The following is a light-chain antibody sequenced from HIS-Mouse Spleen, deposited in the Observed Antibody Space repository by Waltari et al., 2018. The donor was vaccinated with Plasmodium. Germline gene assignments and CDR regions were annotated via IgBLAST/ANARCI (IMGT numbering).Light chain of an antibody. CDR2: QDS. CDR1: KLGAKY. Sequence: ELTQPPSVSVSPGQTASITCSGDKLGAKYACWYQQKPGQSPVLVIYQDSKRPSGIPERFSGSNSGNTATLTISGTQAMDEADYYCQAWDSSTMVFGGGTKLTVL. V-gene: IGLV3-1*01. J-gene: IGLJ2*01. CDR3: QAWDSSTMV.